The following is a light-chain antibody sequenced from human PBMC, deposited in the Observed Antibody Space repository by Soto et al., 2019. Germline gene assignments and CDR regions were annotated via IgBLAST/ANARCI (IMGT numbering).Light chain of an antibody. Sequence: EIVLTQSPGTLSLSPGERATLSCRASQSVTNRRLSWYQQKPGQAPKVLIYGGSNRATGIPDRFSGSGSGTDFTLTISRLEPEDLAVYYCQQLSSSPRTFGKGTKLEIK. V-gene: IGKV3-20*01. CDR3: QQLSSSPRT. CDR1: QSVTNRR. J-gene: IGKJ2*01. CDR2: GGS.